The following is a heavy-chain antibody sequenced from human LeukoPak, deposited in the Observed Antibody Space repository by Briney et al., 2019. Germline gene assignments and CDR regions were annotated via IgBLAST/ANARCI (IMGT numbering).Heavy chain of an antibody. D-gene: IGHD1-14*01. Sequence: SETLSLTCTVSGGSISSSNFFWGWVRQPPEKGLEWIGYIYSSGSIYYNPSLNSRVTISVDTSKNQFSLKLTSVTAADTAVYYCARHDTTPSYYMDVWGKGTTVTV. CDR2: IYSSGSI. CDR1: GGSISSSNFF. V-gene: IGHV4-39*01. J-gene: IGHJ6*03. CDR3: ARHDTTPSYYMDV.